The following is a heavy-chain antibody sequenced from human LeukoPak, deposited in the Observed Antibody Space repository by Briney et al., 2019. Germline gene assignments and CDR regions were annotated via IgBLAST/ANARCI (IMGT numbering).Heavy chain of an antibody. D-gene: IGHD1-26*01. J-gene: IGHJ4*01. CDR1: GFTFSSYW. CDR2: IKEDGSEK. Sequence: PGGSLRLSRAASGFTFSSYWMSWVRQAPGKGLEWVANIKEDGSEKYYVDSVKGRFTISRDNAKNSLYLQMNSLRAEDTAVYYCAKSPDPSGSYYDYWGQGTLVTVSS. V-gene: IGHV3-7*01. CDR3: AKSPDPSGSYYDY.